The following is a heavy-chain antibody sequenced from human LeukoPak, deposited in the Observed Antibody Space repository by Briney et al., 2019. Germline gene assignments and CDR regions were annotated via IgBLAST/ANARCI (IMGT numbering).Heavy chain of an antibody. Sequence: SGPTLGNPTQTLTLTCTFSGFSLSTSGLCVSWIRQPPGKALEWPARIDWDDNKYYSTSLKTRLTISKDTSKNQVVLTMTNMDPVDTATYYCARIRSDYGSGSYPDYWGQGTLVTVSS. CDR2: IDWDDNK. V-gene: IGHV2-70*11. CDR3: ARIRSDYGSGSYPDY. CDR1: GFSLSTSGLC. D-gene: IGHD3-10*01. J-gene: IGHJ4*02.